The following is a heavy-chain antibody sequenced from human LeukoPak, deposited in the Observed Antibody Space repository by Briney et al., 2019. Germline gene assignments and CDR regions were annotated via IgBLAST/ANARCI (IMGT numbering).Heavy chain of an antibody. Sequence: GESLKIPCKGSGYSFTSYWIGWVRQMPGKGLEWMGIIYPGDSDTRYSPSFQGQVTISADKSISTAYLQWSSLKASDTAMYYCAYSSSWYGNWFDPWGQGTLVTVSS. CDR1: GYSFTSYW. J-gene: IGHJ5*02. V-gene: IGHV5-51*01. D-gene: IGHD6-13*01. CDR2: IYPGDSDT. CDR3: AYSSSWYGNWFDP.